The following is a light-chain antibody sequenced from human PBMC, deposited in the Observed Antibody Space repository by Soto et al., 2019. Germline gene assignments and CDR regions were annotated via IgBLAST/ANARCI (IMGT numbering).Light chain of an antibody. CDR2: DVS. V-gene: IGLV2-14*03. CDR1: SSDFGAHHS. CDR3: SSFTDTGTVM. J-gene: IGLJ3*02. Sequence: QSALTQPASVSGSPGQAFTISCTGTSSDFGAHHSVSWYQQHPGKAPKLIIFDVSNRPSGVSNRFSGSKSGNTAALTISGLHAEDDADYYCSSFTDTGTVMFGGGTQLTVL.